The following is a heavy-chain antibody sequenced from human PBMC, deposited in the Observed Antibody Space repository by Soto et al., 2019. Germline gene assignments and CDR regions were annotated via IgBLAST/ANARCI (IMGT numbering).Heavy chain of an antibody. V-gene: IGHV1-69*13. Sequence: SVKVSCKASGGTFSSYAISWVRQAPGQGLEWMGGIIPIFGTANYAQKFQGRVTITADESTSTAYMELSSLRSEDTAVYYCARREITYYYDSSGYYPFDYWGQGTLVTVSS. CDR2: IIPIFGTA. D-gene: IGHD3-22*01. CDR3: ARREITYYYDSSGYYPFDY. J-gene: IGHJ4*02. CDR1: GGTFSSYA.